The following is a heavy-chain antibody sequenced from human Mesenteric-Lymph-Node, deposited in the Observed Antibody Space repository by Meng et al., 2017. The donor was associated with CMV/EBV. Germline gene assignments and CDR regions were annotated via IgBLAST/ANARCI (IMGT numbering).Heavy chain of an antibody. CDR3: AKDANWACDY. CDR1: GFTFSAWG. J-gene: IGHJ4*02. V-gene: IGHV3-30*02. CDR2: VVNDGIDK. Sequence: GESLKISCEASGFTFSAWGMHWVRQVPGQGLEWVSYVVNDGIDKYYADSVRCRFTISKDDSKNTVYLYMNSLRPEDTAVYYCAKDANWACDYWGQGTLVTVSS. D-gene: IGHD7-27*01.